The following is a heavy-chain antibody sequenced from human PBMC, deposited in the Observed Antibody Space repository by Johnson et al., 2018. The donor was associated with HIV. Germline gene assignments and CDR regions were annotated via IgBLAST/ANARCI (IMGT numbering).Heavy chain of an antibody. D-gene: IGHD2-21*01. V-gene: IGHV3-30*02. J-gene: IGHJ3*02. CDR3: ARERRAGVKGAFDI. CDR2: IRYDGSNK. CDR1: GFTFSSYG. Sequence: QVQLVESGGGVVQPGGSLRLSCAASGFTFSSYGMHWVRQAPGKGLEWVAFIRYDGSNKYYADSVKGRFTISRDNSKNTLYLQMNSLRAEDTAVYYCARERRAGVKGAFDIWGQGTMVTVSS.